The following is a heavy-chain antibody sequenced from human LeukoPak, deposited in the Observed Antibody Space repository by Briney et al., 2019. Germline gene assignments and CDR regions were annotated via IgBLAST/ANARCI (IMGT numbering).Heavy chain of an antibody. CDR2: ISYDGSNK. J-gene: IGHJ5*02. CDR1: GFTFSSYA. Sequence: GRSLRLSCAASGFTFSSYAMHWVRQAPGKGLEWVAVISYDGSNKYYADSVKGRFTISRDNSKNTLYLQMNSLRAEDTAVYYCATNTGYYGSGNNWFDPWGQGTLVTVSS. D-gene: IGHD3-10*01. CDR3: ATNTGYYGSGNNWFDP. V-gene: IGHV3-30*14.